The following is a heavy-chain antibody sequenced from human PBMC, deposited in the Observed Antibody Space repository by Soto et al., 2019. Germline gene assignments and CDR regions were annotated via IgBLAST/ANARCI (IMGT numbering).Heavy chain of an antibody. J-gene: IGHJ6*03. CDR2: INHSGST. CDR1: GGSFSGYY. D-gene: IGHD3-10*01. Sequence: SETLSLTCAVYGGSFSGYYWSWIRQPPGKGLEWIGEINHSGSTNYNPSLKSRVTISVDTSKNQFSLKLSSVTAADTAVYYCARGSFMVRGVTDYYYYMDVWGKGTTVTVSS. V-gene: IGHV4-34*01. CDR3: ARGSFMVRGVTDYYYYMDV.